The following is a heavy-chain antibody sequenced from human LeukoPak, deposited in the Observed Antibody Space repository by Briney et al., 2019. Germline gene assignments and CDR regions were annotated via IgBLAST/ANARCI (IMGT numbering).Heavy chain of an antibody. Sequence: GGSLRLSCAASGFSFSIYGMHWVRQAPGKGREWVAVIWYDGSDEYYADSVTGRFTISRDNSKNTLFLQMNSLRGEDTAVYYCARDPGGNSPREYFQHWGQGTLVTVSS. CDR2: IWYDGSDE. CDR3: ARDPGGNSPREYFQH. D-gene: IGHD4-23*01. J-gene: IGHJ1*01. CDR1: GFSFSIYG. V-gene: IGHV3-33*01.